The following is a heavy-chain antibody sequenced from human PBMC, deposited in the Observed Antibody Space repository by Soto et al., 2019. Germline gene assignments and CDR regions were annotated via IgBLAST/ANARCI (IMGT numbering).Heavy chain of an antibody. CDR1: GLSSISRGCF. Sequence: TLRLPWTFSGLSSISRGCFFSLVRQTPGKSLEWIGYIYYSGSTYYNPALKSRVTISVDTSKNQFSLKLSSVTAADTAVYFCAREGVPANNYVMDVWRQGTTVTVSS. J-gene: IGHJ6*02. V-gene: IGHV4-30-4*01. CDR3: AREGVPANNYVMDV. D-gene: IGHD2-2*01. CDR2: IYYSGST.